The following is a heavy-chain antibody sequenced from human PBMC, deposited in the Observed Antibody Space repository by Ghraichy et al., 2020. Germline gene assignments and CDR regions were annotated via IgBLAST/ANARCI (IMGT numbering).Heavy chain of an antibody. CDR1: GGSISSYY. Sequence: SETLSLTCTVSGGSISSYYWSWIRQPPGKGLEWIGYIYYSGSTNYNPSLKSRVTISVDTSKNQFSLKLSSVTAADTAVYYCARLAVAGTSGSVPWGQGTLVTVSS. J-gene: IGHJ5*02. CDR2: IYYSGST. D-gene: IGHD6-19*01. CDR3: ARLAVAGTSGSVP. V-gene: IGHV4-59*01.